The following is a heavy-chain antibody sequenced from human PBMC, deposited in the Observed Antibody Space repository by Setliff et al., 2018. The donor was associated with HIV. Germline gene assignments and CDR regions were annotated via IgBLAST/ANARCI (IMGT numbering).Heavy chain of an antibody. Sequence: ASVKVSCKASGSTLTNYHMHWVRQAPGQGLEWMGVINPSGGITTYAQKFQGRVTVTKDTSTSTVYMELRSIRSEDTAVYFCARDHDSSAYTYFDYWGQGTLVTVSS. CDR1: GSTLTNYH. V-gene: IGHV1-46*01. CDR3: ARDHDSSAYTYFDY. CDR2: INPSGGIT. D-gene: IGHD3-22*01. J-gene: IGHJ4*02.